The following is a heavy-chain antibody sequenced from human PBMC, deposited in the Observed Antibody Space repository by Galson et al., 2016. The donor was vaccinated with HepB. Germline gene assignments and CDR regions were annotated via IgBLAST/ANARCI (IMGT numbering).Heavy chain of an antibody. V-gene: IGHV3-11*01. CDR3: TRGIVGSADIL. D-gene: IGHD2-15*01. Sequence: SLRLSCAASGFTFTDFYMSWIRQAPGKGLEWVAFISSRASTMSYADSVSGRFTISRDNAKNSVYLQMNSLRVEDTAMYYCTRGIVGSADILWGQGTLVTVSS. CDR1: GFTFTDFY. J-gene: IGHJ4*02. CDR2: ISSRASTM.